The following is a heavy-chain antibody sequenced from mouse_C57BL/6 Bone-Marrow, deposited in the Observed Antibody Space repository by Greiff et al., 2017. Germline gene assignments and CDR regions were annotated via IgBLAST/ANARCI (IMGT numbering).Heavy chain of an antibody. D-gene: IGHD2-2*01. Sequence: VQLQQSVAELVRPGASVKLSCTASGFNIKNTYLHWVKQRPEQGLEWIGRLDPANGNTKYAPKFQGKATITADTSSNTAYLQLSNLTSEDTASYYWARFYGYGGGFAYWGQGTLVTVSA. CDR1: GFNIKNTY. CDR3: ARFYGYGGGFAY. V-gene: IGHV14-3*01. CDR2: LDPANGNT. J-gene: IGHJ3*01.